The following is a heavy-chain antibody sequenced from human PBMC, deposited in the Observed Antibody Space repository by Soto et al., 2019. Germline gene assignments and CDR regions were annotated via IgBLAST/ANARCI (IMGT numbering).Heavy chain of an antibody. D-gene: IGHD3-10*01. J-gene: IGHJ4*02. CDR1: GYTFTSYD. V-gene: IGHV1-8*01. Sequence: QVQLVQSGAEVKKPGASVKVSCKASGYTFTSYDINWVRQATGQGLEWMGWMNPNSGNTGYAQKFQGRVTKTRDNSISTAYIELGSLTSEATDVYYCARGNPIWLGDYWGQGTLVTVGS. CDR2: MNPNSGNT. CDR3: ARGNPIWLGDY.